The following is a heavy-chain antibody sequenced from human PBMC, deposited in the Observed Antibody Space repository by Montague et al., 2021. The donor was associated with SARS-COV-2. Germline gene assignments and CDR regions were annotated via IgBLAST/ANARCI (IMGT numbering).Heavy chain of an antibody. D-gene: IGHD2-15*01. CDR3: ASPGGYCTGGSCYYVY. Sequence: NYKPSLKSRVTISIDTSKNQFSLELSSVTAADMALYYCASPGGYCTGGSCYYVYWGQGTLVTVSS. V-gene: IGHV4-59*01. J-gene: IGHJ4*02.